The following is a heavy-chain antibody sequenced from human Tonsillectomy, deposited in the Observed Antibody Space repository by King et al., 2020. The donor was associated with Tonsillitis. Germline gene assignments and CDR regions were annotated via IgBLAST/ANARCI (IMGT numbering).Heavy chain of an antibody. J-gene: IGHJ5*02. CDR1: GFTFSSYG. Sequence: VQLVESGGGVVQPGRSLRLSCAASGFTFSSYGMHWVRQAPGKGLEWVAVIWYDGSNKYYADSVKGRFTISRDNSKNTLYLQMNSQRAEDTAVYYCARVDGYNDSWFDPWGQGTLVTVSS. CDR3: ARVDGYNDSWFDP. D-gene: IGHD3-22*01. CDR2: IWYDGSNK. V-gene: IGHV3-33*01.